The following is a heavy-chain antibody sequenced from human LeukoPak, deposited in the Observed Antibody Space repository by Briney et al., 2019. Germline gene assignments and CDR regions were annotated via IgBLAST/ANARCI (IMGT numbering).Heavy chain of an antibody. D-gene: IGHD6-6*01. CDR2: IIPIFGTA. CDR1: GGTFSSYA. J-gene: IGHJ4*02. V-gene: IGHV1-69*13. CDR3: ARDRGQLAHFDY. Sequence: SVKVSCKASGGTFSSYAISWVRQAPGQGLEWMGGIIPIFGTANYAQKFQGRVTITADESTSTAYMELSSLRSEDTAVYYCARDRGQLAHFDYWGQGTLVTVSS.